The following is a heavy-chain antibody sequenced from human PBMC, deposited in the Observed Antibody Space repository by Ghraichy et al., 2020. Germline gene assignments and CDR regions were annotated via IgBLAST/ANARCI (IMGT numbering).Heavy chain of an antibody. CDR3: ARLMVRGVKSYYYGMDV. D-gene: IGHD3-10*01. Sequence: SETLSLTCTVSGGSISSYYWSWIRQPPGKGLEWIGYIYYSGSTNYNPSLKSRVTISVDTSKNQFSLKLSSVTAADTAVYYCARLMVRGVKSYYYGMDVWGQGTTVTVSS. V-gene: IGHV4-59*08. CDR2: IYYSGST. J-gene: IGHJ6*02. CDR1: GGSISSYY.